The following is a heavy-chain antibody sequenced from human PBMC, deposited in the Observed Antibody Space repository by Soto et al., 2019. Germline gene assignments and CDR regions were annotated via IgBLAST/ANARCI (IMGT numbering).Heavy chain of an antibody. CDR1: GYTFTGYY. J-gene: IGHJ4*01. CDR2: INPNSGGT. CDR3: ARGGRFSCNSTSCSWFAY. Sequence: QVQLVQSGAEVKKPGASVKVSCKASGYTFTGYYMHWVRQAPGQGLEWMGWINPNSGGTNYAQKFQGWVTMTRDTSISPAYIEVRWLRSDYTAVYSCARGGRFSCNSTSCSWFAYWGHGTLVTVS. D-gene: IGHD2-2*01. V-gene: IGHV1-2*04.